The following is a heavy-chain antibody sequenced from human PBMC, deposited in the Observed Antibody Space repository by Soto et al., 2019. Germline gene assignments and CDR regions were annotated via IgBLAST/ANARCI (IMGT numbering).Heavy chain of an antibody. CDR1: VFTFINYA. J-gene: IGHJ2*01. Sequence: GGSLRLSCASSVFTFINYAMTWVRQAPGKGLDWVSSMRGSGGDTFYADSVKGRFTISRDNSKDTLYLQMNSLRAEDTAVYYCATDPRITLLWGYFGLWGRGTLVTVSS. D-gene: IGHD3-16*01. V-gene: IGHV3-23*01. CDR3: ATDPRITLLWGYFGL. CDR2: MRGSGGDT.